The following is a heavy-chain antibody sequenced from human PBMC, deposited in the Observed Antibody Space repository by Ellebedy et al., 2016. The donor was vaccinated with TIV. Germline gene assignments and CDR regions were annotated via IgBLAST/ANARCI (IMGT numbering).Heavy chain of an antibody. CDR2: INPYTVKT. Sequence: AASVKVSCKASGYTFNTYGISWVRQAPGQGLEWMGWINPYTVKTNYAQKLQGRVTMTADTSTTTAYMELRSLRSDDTAVYYCARVNYYASSGYYYAFDYWGQGTLVTVSS. V-gene: IGHV1-18*04. CDR3: ARVNYYASSGYYYAFDY. D-gene: IGHD3-22*01. CDR1: GYTFNTYG. J-gene: IGHJ4*02.